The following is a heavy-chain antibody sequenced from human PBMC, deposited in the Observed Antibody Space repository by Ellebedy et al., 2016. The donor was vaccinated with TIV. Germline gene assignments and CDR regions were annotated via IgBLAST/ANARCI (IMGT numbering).Heavy chain of an antibody. J-gene: IGHJ4*02. Sequence: GESLKISCTGSEFSFTTYWIASVRHMPGLGLEWMCLIYPGDCDTKYSPSFQGQVTISADKSINTASLQWNSLKASDTAIYYCARHWSLKPSNGGDYWGQGTLVTVSS. CDR1: EFSFTTYW. CDR2: IYPGDCDT. V-gene: IGHV5-51*01. CDR3: ARHWSLKPSNGGDY. D-gene: IGHD2-8*01.